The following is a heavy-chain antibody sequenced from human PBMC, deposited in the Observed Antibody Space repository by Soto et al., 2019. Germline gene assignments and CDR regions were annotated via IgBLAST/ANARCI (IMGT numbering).Heavy chain of an antibody. CDR2: ISGSGGST. J-gene: IGHJ4*02. Sequence: GGSLRHSCAASGFTFISYAMSWVRQAPGKGLEWVSAISGSGGSTYYADSVKGRFTISRDNSKNTLYLQMNSLRAEDTAVYYCAKDRSRSWQYCSSTSCYILDYWGQGTLVTVSS. V-gene: IGHV3-23*01. CDR1: GFTFISYA. D-gene: IGHD2-2*02. CDR3: AKDRSRSWQYCSSTSCYILDY.